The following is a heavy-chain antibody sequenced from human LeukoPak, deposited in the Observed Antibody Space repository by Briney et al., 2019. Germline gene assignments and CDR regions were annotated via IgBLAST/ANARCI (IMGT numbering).Heavy chain of an antibody. CDR3: ARENYYYGMDV. V-gene: IGHV3-53*01. J-gene: IGHJ6*02. Sequence: GGSLRLSCVASGFTFSTFAMNWVRQAPGKGLEWVSVIYSGGSTYYADSVKGRFTISRDNSKNTLYLQMNSLRAEDTAVYYCARENYYYGMDVWGQGTTVTVSS. CDR1: GFTFSTFA. CDR2: IYSGGST.